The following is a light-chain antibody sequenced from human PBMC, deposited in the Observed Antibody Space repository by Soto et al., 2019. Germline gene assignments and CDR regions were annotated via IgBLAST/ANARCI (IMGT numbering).Light chain of an antibody. CDR3: QQYNSWPLT. V-gene: IGKV1-39*01. CDR2: STS. Sequence: DIQMTQSPSSLSASVGDRVTITCRASQNINNYLNWYQQKPGKAPNLLIYSTSNLQSGVPSRFSGSGSGTDFTLTISSLQSEDFAVYYCQQYNSWPLTFGGGTKVDIK. J-gene: IGKJ4*01. CDR1: QNINNY.